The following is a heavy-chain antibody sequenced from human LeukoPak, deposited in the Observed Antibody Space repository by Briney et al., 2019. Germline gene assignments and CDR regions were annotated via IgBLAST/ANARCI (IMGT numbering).Heavy chain of an antibody. D-gene: IGHD1-7*01. CDR1: GGSFSGYY. CDR2: ISHSGST. CDR3: ARGELRKNYYYYYGMDV. V-gene: IGHV4-34*01. J-gene: IGHJ6*02. Sequence: SETLSLTCAVYGGSFSGYYWSWIRQPPGKGLEWIGEISHSGSTNYNPSLKSRVTISVDTSKNQFSLKLSSVTAADTAVYYCARGELRKNYYYYYGMDVWGQGTTVTVSS.